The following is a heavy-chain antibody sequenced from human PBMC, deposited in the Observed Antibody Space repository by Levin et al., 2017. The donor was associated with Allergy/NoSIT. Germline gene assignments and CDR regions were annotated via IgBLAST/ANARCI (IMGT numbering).Heavy chain of an antibody. Sequence: GESLKISCKTSGYSFTTDWIGWVRQMPGKGLEWMGIIYPGDSDTRYSPSFQGQVTISADKSITTTYLQWSSLKASDTALYYCARGGVRRFDPWGQGTMVTVSS. V-gene: IGHV5-51*01. CDR1: GYSFTTDW. D-gene: IGHD2-21*01. CDR2: IYPGDSDT. J-gene: IGHJ5*02. CDR3: ARGGVRRFDP.